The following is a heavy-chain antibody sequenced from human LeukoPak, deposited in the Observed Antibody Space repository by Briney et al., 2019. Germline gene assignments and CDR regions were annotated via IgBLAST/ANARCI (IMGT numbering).Heavy chain of an antibody. D-gene: IGHD3-22*01. CDR2: ISGSGGST. J-gene: IGHJ4*02. V-gene: IGHV3-23*01. CDR3: AKDRDVAGYYYDSSGYYYASDY. CDR1: GFTFSSYA. Sequence: GGSLRLSCAASGFTFSSYAMSWVRQAPGKGLEWVSAISGSGGSTYYADSVKGRFTISRDNSKNTLYLQMNSLRAEDTAVYYCAKDRDVAGYYYDSSGYYYASDYWGQGTLVTVSX.